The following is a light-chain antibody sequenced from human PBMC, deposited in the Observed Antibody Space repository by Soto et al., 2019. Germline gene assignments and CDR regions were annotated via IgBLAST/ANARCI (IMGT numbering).Light chain of an antibody. CDR3: QQRSNWPLS. CDR1: QSVSIL. CDR2: GAS. J-gene: IGKJ5*01. V-gene: IGKV3-11*01. Sequence: EIVITQCPPTVSVSPGERATLSCRASQSVSILLAWYQQKPGQAPRLLIYGASNRATGIPDRFSGSGSGTDFTLTISSLEPEDFAVYYCQQRSNWPLSFGHRTRPAVK.